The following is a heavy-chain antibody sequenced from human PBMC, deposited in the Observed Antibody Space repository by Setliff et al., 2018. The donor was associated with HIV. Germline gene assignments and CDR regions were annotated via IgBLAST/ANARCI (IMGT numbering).Heavy chain of an antibody. CDR2: INPNSGGT. CDR3: ARDQRYAMAGRHSCFDP. D-gene: IGHD6-19*01. Sequence: GASVKVSCKASGYTFAGYYIHWVRQAPGQGLEWMGWINPNSGGTNYVQKFQGRVTMTRDTSISTAYMELSRLTSDDTAVYSCARDQRYAMAGRHSCFDPWGQGTLVTVSS. CDR1: GYTFAGYY. J-gene: IGHJ5*02. V-gene: IGHV1-2*02.